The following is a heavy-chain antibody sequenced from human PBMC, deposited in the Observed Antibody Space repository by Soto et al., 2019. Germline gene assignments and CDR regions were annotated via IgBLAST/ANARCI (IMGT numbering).Heavy chain of an antibody. CDR1: GVSISSGDYY. D-gene: IGHD3-22*01. V-gene: IGHV4-30-4*01. Sequence: QVQLQESGPGLVKPSQTLSRTCTVSGVSISSGDYYWSWIRQPPGKGLEWIGYIYYSGSTYSNPSLQSRVSISVDASKHQFPLELISVTAAYTAVYYSGRLPRAYYDSSGYSAWEIWGQETMVIVSS. J-gene: IGHJ3*02. CDR3: GRLPRAYYDSSGYSAWEI. CDR2: IYYSGST.